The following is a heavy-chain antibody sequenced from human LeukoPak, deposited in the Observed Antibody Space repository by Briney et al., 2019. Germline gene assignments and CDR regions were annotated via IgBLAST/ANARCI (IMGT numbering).Heavy chain of an antibody. CDR3: ATSDY. V-gene: IGHV3-7*01. J-gene: IGHJ4*02. Sequence: GGSLRLSCAASEFTLSRYWMSWVRQAPGKGLEWVANINQDGSEKYYVDSVKGRFTISRDNAKNSLYLQMNSLRAEDTAVYYSATSDYWGQGTLVTVSS. CDR1: EFTLSRYW. CDR2: INQDGSEK.